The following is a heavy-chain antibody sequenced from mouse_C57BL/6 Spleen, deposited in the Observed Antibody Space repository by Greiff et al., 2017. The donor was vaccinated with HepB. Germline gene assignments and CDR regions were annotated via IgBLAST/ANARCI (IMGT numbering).Heavy chain of an antibody. Sequence: QVQLKESGAELVRPGASVTLSCKASGYTFTDYEMHWVKQTPVHGLEWIGAIDPETGGTAYNQKFKGKAILTADKSSSTAYMELRSLTSEDSAVYYCTRRSLPYWGQGTLVTVSA. CDR2: IDPETGGT. V-gene: IGHV1-15*01. CDR3: TRRSLPY. D-gene: IGHD6-1*01. J-gene: IGHJ3*01. CDR1: GYTFTDYE.